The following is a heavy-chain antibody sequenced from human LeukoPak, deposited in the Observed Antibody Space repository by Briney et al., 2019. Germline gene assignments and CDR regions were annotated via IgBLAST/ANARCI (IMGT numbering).Heavy chain of an antibody. V-gene: IGHV3-74*01. CDR3: ALGGKQFARYINPKYYFDY. Sequence: GGSLRLSCAASGFTFSSYWMHWVRQAPGTGLMWVSRINSDGSSTTYADSVKGRFSISRDNAKNTLYLQMNSLRAEDTAVYYCALGGKQFARYINPKYYFDYWGQGTLVTVSS. CDR2: INSDGSST. J-gene: IGHJ4*02. CDR1: GFTFSSYW. D-gene: IGHD4-23*01.